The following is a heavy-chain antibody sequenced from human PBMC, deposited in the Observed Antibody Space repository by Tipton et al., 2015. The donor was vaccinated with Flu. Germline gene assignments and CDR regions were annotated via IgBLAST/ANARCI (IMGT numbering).Heavy chain of an antibody. J-gene: IGHJ4*02. CDR2: LYYTGDT. CDR3: ARVTSYYFFFDS. D-gene: IGHD1-26*01. CDR1: GGSLSTTSYH. Sequence: TLSLTCSVSGGSLSTTSYHWAWIRQPPGKALEWIGSLYYTGDTFYNPSLRSRVTMSIDLSKNQFSLRLSSVTAADTAVLYCARVTSYYFFFDSWGQGTRVTVSS. V-gene: IGHV4-39*07.